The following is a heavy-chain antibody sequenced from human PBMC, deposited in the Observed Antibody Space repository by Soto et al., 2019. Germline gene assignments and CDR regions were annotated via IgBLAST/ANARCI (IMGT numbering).Heavy chain of an antibody. CDR3: ARHLPDRDILTGYPDNWFDP. CDR2: IYYSGST. Sequence: SETLSLTCTVSGGSISSSSYYWGWIRQPPGKGLEWIGSIYYSGSTYYNPSLKSRVTISVDTSKNQFSLKLSSVTAADTAVYYCARHLPDRDILTGYPDNWFDPWGQGTLVTVSS. V-gene: IGHV4-39*01. J-gene: IGHJ5*02. D-gene: IGHD3-9*01. CDR1: GGSISSSSYY.